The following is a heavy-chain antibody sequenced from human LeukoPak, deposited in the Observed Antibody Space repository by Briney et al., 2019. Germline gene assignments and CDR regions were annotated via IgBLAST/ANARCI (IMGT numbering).Heavy chain of an antibody. D-gene: IGHD2-15*01. CDR1: GYTFTSYG. Sequence: ASVKVSCKASGYTFTSYGISWVRQAPGRGLEWMGWISAYNGNTNYAQKLQGRVTMTTDTSTSTAYMELRSLRSDDTAVYHCAREGYCSGGSCSSYYYYYGMDVWGQGTTVTVSS. J-gene: IGHJ6*02. CDR3: AREGYCSGGSCSSYYYYYGMDV. V-gene: IGHV1-18*01. CDR2: ISAYNGNT.